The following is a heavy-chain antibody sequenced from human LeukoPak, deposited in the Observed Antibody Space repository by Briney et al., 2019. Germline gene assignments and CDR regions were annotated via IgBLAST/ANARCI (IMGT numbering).Heavy chain of an antibody. D-gene: IGHD3-10*01. J-gene: IGHJ4*02. CDR3: ARDTHLSYAAGFDC. CDR2: IKEDGSEK. V-gene: IGHV3-7*01. Sequence: GGSLRLSCAASGFTFIDHAMSWVRRAPGKGLEWVANIKEDGSEKYYVDSVKGRFTISRDNAKNSLYLQMTSLRAEDTALYYCARDTHLSYAAGFDCWGQGTLVTVSS. CDR1: GFTFIDHA.